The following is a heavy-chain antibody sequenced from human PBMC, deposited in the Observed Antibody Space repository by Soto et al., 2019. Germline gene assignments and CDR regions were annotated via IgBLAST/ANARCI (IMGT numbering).Heavy chain of an antibody. V-gene: IGHV4-39*01. D-gene: IGHD6-19*01. CDR3: VSHRNYIVVSGSYFDY. CDR2: IYYSGVT. Sequence: SSETLSLTCTVSGGSISSSRCHWGWIRQPPGKGLEWIASIYYSGVTHYNPSLKSRVTVSVDTSKNQFSLKLTSMTAADTAVYFCVSHRNYIVVSGSYFDYWSQGTLVTVSS. J-gene: IGHJ4*02. CDR1: GGSISSSRCH.